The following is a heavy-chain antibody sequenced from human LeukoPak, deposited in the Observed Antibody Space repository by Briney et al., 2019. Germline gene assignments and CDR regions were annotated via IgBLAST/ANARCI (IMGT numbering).Heavy chain of an antibody. J-gene: IGHJ4*02. CDR2: IIPIFGTA. CDR3: ARDRSNCSSTSCYTRNFDY. D-gene: IGHD2-2*02. V-gene: IGHV1-69*05. Sequence: ASVKVSCKASGGTFSSYAISWVRRAPGQGLEWMGGIIPIFGTANYAQKFQGRVTITTDESTSTAYMELSSLRSEDTAVYYCARDRSNCSSTSCYTRNFDYWGQGTLVTVSS. CDR1: GGTFSSYA.